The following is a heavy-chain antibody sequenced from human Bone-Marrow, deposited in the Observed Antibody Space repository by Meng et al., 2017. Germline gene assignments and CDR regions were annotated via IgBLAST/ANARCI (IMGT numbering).Heavy chain of an antibody. V-gene: IGHV4-39*07. D-gene: IGHD5-24*01. CDR3: ARGFAEMATITNWFDP. CDR2: IYYSGST. CDR1: GGSISSSSYY. J-gene: IGHJ5*02. Sequence: SGAGLVKPSETLSLTCTVSGGSISSSSYYWGWIRQPPGKGLEWIGSIYYSGSTYYNPSLKSRVTISVDTSKNQFSLKLSSVTAADTAVYYCARGFAEMATITNWFDPWGQGTLVTVSS.